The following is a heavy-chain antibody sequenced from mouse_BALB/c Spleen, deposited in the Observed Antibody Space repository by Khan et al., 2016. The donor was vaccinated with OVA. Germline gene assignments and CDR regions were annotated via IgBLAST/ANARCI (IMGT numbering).Heavy chain of an antibody. V-gene: IGHV1S136*01. Sequence: DVQLQESGPELVKPGASVKMSCKASGYTFTSYVMHWVKQKPGQGLEWIGFINPYNDCTKNNERLKGKATLPSDKSSSTDYLEHSRLTSEDSAVYYGARWGSLTMTFYAMDYWGQGTSVTVSS. D-gene: IGHD1-1*02. CDR3: ARWGSLTMTFYAMDY. CDR1: GYTFTSYV. J-gene: IGHJ4*01. CDR2: INPYNDCT.